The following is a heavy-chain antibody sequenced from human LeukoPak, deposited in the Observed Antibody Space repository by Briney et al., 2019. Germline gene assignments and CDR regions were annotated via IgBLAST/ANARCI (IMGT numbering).Heavy chain of an antibody. D-gene: IGHD2-2*01. CDR3: ARDGGYCSSTSCYVGY. Sequence: SVKVSCKASGGTFSSYAISWVRQAPGQGLEWMGGIIPIFGTANYAQKFQGRVTITADESTSTAYMELSSLRSEDTAVYYCARDGGYCSSTSCYVGYWGQGTLVTVSS. V-gene: IGHV1-69*13. J-gene: IGHJ4*02. CDR1: GGTFSSYA. CDR2: IIPIFGTA.